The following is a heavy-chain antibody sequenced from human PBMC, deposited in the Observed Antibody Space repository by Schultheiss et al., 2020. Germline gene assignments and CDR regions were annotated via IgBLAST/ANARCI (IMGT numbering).Heavy chain of an antibody. CDR2: ISYDGSNK. CDR3: ARGTVVVVAAGHNWFDP. D-gene: IGHD2-15*01. Sequence: GGSLRLSCAASGFTFSSYWMSWVRQAPGKGLEWVAVISYDGSNKYYADSVKGRFTISRDNSKNTLYLQMNSLRAEDTAVYYCARGTVVVVAAGHNWFDPWGQGTLVTVSS. V-gene: IGHV3-30-3*01. J-gene: IGHJ5*02. CDR1: GFTFSSYW.